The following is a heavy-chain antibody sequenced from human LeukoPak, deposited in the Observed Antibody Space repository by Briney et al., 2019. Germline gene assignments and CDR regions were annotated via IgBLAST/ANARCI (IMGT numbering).Heavy chain of an antibody. CDR2: ISSSSSYI. CDR1: GFTFSSYS. D-gene: IGHD6-13*01. Sequence: PGGSLRLSCAASGFTFSSYSMNWVRQAPGKGLEWVSSISSSSSYIYYADSVKGRFTISRDNAKNSLYLQMNSLRAEDTAVYYCARDRWGAAAGVAFDIWGQGTMVTVSS. J-gene: IGHJ3*02. CDR3: ARDRWGAAAGVAFDI. V-gene: IGHV3-21*01.